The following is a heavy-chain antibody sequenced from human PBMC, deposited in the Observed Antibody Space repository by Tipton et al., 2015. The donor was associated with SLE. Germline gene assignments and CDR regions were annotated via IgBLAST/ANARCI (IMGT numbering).Heavy chain of an antibody. CDR1: GGSISSGGYS. J-gene: IGHJ3*02. D-gene: IGHD5-18*01. CDR3: AREGSSGYSYGGRLDAFDN. CDR2: IYHSGST. V-gene: IGHV4-30-2*01. Sequence: LRLSCAVSGGSISSGGYSWSWIRQPPGKGLEWIGYIYHSGSTYYNPSLKSRVTISVDTSKNQFSLKLSSVTAADTAVYHCAREGSSGYSYGGRLDAFDNWGQGTMVTVSS.